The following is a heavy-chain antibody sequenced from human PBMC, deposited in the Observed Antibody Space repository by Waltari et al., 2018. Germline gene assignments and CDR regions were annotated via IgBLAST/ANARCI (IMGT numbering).Heavy chain of an antibody. CDR2: IRGSET. D-gene: IGHD2-21*01. CDR3: AKDHISRNGDTAIDP. V-gene: IGHV3-23*01. Sequence: EVQLLESGGGLAQPGGSLRLSCAASGFTFSRYAMSWVRQVTGKGPEVCSVIRGSETYYADSVKGRFTISRDNSKDTLYLQMNSLRAEDTAIYYCAKDHISRNGDTAIDPWGQGTLVTVSS. J-gene: IGHJ5*02. CDR1: GFTFSRYA.